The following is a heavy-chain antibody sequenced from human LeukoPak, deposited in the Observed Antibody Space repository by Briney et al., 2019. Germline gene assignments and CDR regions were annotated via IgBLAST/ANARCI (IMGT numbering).Heavy chain of an antibody. Sequence: PRGSLRLSCAASGFTFSSYSMNWVRQAPGKGLEWVSSISSSSSYIYYADSVKGRFTISRDNAKNSLYLQMNSLRAEDTAVYYCARDHLPAYYDILTGTSNCFDPWGQGTLVTVSS. CDR3: ARDHLPAYYDILTGTSNCFDP. CDR1: GFTFSSYS. CDR2: ISSSSSYI. D-gene: IGHD3-9*01. J-gene: IGHJ5*02. V-gene: IGHV3-21*01.